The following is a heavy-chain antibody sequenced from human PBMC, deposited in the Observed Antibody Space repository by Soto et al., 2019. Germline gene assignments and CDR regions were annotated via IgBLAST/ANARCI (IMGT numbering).Heavy chain of an antibody. J-gene: IGHJ6*02. D-gene: IGHD2-15*01. CDR2: ISGSGGST. Sequence: VGSLRLSCAASGFTFSSYAMSWVRQAPGKGLEWVSAISGSGGSTYYADSVKGRFTISRDNSKNTLYLQMNSLRAEDTAVYYCAKDVVAAPNNYGMDVWGQGTTVTVSS. V-gene: IGHV3-23*01. CDR3: AKDVVAAPNNYGMDV. CDR1: GFTFSSYA.